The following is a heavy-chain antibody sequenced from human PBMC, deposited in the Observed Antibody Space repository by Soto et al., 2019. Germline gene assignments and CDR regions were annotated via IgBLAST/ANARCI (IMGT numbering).Heavy chain of an antibody. CDR1: GYTFTIYG. Sequence: GASVKVYCKASGYTFTIYGIIWVRQAPGQGLEWMGWISAYNGNTKYAQKLQGRVTMTRDTSTSTVYMDLSSLRSEDTAVYYCARVASVRMQLWFFDYWGQGTLVTVSS. V-gene: IGHV1-18*01. CDR2: ISAYNGNT. D-gene: IGHD5-18*01. CDR3: ARVASVRMQLWFFDY. J-gene: IGHJ4*02.